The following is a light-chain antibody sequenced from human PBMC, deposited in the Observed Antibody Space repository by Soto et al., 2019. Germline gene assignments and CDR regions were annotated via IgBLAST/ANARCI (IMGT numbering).Light chain of an antibody. Sequence: QSALTQPPSASGSPGQSVTISCTGTSSDVGGYNYVSWYQQHPGKAPKLMISEVSKRPSGVPDRFSGSKSGNTASLTVSGLRAEDEADYYCSSFAGNTNLVFGGGTKLTVL. V-gene: IGLV2-8*01. CDR3: SSFAGNTNLV. CDR2: EVS. CDR1: SSDVGGYNY. J-gene: IGLJ2*01.